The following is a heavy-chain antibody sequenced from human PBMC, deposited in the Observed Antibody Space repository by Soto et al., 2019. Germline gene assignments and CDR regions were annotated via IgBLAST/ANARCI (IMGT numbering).Heavy chain of an antibody. Sequence: VVSLRLSSSTSGFTFSSSTLNRIRHAPGKGLEWVSSISSGSSYIYYADSVKGRFTISRDNAKNSLYLQMNSLRAEDTAVYYCARSSGGSGKLWNYYGMDVWGQGT. CDR1: GFTFSSST. J-gene: IGHJ6*02. CDR2: ISSGSSYI. V-gene: IGHV3-21*06. CDR3: ARSSGGSGKLWNYYGMDV. D-gene: IGHD3-10*01.